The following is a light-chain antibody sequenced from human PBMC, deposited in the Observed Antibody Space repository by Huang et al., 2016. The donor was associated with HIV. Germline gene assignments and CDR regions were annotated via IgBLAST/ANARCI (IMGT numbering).Light chain of an antibody. V-gene: IGKV1-12*01. CDR1: QGVSRW. Sequence: DIQMTQSPSSVSASVGDRVTIPCRASQGVSRWLAWYQQRPGKAPKLLIYAASSMQSGVPSKFSASASGTDFTLTINNLQPEDFATYYCQQTNNFPWTFGQGTKVEIK. CDR2: AAS. CDR3: QQTNNFPWT. J-gene: IGKJ1*01.